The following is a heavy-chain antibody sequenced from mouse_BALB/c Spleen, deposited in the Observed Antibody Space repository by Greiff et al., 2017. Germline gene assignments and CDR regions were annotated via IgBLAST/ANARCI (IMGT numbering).Heavy chain of an antibody. D-gene: IGHD2-10*01. J-gene: IGHJ2*01. Sequence: VQLKQSGAELVKPGASVKLSCTASGFNIKDTYMHWVKQRPEQGLEWIGRIDPANGNTKYDPKFQGKATITADTSSNTAYLQLSSLTSEDTAVYYCARSTYYGNHFDYWGQGTTLTVSS. CDR1: GFNIKDTY. CDR2: IDPANGNT. V-gene: IGHV14-3*02. CDR3: ARSTYYGNHFDY.